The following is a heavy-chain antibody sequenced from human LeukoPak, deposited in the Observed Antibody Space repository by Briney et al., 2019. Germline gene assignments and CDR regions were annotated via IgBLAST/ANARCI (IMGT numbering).Heavy chain of an antibody. CDR3: ARSRSSPYYYGSGRTDAFDI. CDR1: GGSISSGGYY. D-gene: IGHD3-10*01. V-gene: IGHV4-30-2*01. Sequence: PSETLSLTCTVSGGSISSGGYYWSWIRQPPGKGLEWIGYIYHSGSTYYNPSLKSRVTISVDRSKNQFSLKLSSVTAADTAVYYCARSRSSPYYYGSGRTDAFDIWGQGTMVTVSS. CDR2: IYHSGST. J-gene: IGHJ3*02.